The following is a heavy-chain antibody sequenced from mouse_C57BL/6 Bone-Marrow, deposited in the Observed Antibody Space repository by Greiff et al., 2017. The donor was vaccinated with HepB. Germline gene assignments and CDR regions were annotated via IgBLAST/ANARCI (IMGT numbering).Heavy chain of an antibody. D-gene: IGHD2-3*01. Sequence: EVQLQQSGPELVKPGASVKMSCKASGYTFTDYNMHWVKQSHGKSLEWIGYINPNNGGTSYNQKFKGKATLTVNKSSSTAYMELRSLTSEDSAVYYCARSGWLLRYFDVWGTGTTGTVSS. CDR3: ARSGWLLRYFDV. V-gene: IGHV1-22*01. CDR2: INPNNGGT. CDR1: GYTFTDYN. J-gene: IGHJ1*03.